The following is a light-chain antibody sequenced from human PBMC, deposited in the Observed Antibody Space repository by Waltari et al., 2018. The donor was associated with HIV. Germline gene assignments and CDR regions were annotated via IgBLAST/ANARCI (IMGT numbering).Light chain of an antibody. Sequence: QTVVTQEQSFSVSPGGTVTLTCGLSSGSVSTSYYPSGYQQTPGQAPRPLIYSTNTRSSGVPDRFSGSILGNKAALTITGAQADDESDYYCVLFMGNGIWVFGGGTKLTVL. CDR3: VLFMGNGIWV. CDR1: SGSVSTSYY. CDR2: STN. V-gene: IGLV8-61*01. J-gene: IGLJ3*02.